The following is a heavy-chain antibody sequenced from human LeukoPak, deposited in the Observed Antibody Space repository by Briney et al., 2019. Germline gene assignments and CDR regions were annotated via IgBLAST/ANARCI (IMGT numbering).Heavy chain of an antibody. Sequence: GGPLRLSCAASGFTLGDFWMSWVRQAPGKGREWVANINQVEDSLSYVTSVRGRFTISRDNAKTALFLQMSSLGAEDTAIYYCAREFVVEPKSSFDHWGQGTLVTVSS. CDR1: GFTLGDFW. V-gene: IGHV3-7*03. CDR2: INQVEDSL. D-gene: IGHD2-21*01. J-gene: IGHJ4*02. CDR3: AREFVVEPKSSFDH.